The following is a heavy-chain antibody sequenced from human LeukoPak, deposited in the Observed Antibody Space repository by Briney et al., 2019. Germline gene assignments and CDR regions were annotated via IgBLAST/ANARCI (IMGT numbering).Heavy chain of an antibody. Sequence: GGSLRLSCAASGFTFSSQAMSWVRQAPGKGLEWVSAITSGSGSNVYYTDSLKGRFTISRDNSKNTLYLQMNSLRAEDTAVYCCARHGSWSFDYWGQGTLVTVSA. D-gene: IGHD6-13*01. CDR2: ITSGSGSNV. CDR3: ARHGSWSFDY. J-gene: IGHJ4*02. V-gene: IGHV3-23*01. CDR1: GFTFSSQA.